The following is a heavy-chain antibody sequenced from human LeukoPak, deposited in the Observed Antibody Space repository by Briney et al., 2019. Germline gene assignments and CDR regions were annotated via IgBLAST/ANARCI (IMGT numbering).Heavy chain of an antibody. Sequence: SETLSLTCTVSGGSISSYYWSWIRKPPGKGLEWIGYIYYSGSTNYNPSLKSRVTISVDTSKNQFSLKLSSVTAADTAVYYCARDMRPWFGAPGFGYWGQGTLVTVSS. V-gene: IGHV4-59*01. CDR2: IYYSGST. CDR1: GGSISSYY. CDR3: ARDMRPWFGAPGFGY. J-gene: IGHJ4*02. D-gene: IGHD3-10*01.